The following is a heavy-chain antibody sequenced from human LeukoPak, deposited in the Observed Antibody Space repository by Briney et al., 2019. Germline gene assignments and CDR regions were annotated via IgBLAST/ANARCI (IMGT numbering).Heavy chain of an antibody. D-gene: IGHD3-10*01. CDR3: TTEAMVRGVITAY. CDR1: GFTFNNAW. CDR2: IKSKTDGGTT. Sequence: GGSLRLSCAVSGFTFNNAWMNWVRQAPGKGLEWVGRIKSKTDGGTTDYAAPVKGRFTISRDDSKNTLYLQMNSLRTEDTAVYYCTTEAMVRGVITAYWGQGTLVTVSS. J-gene: IGHJ4*02. V-gene: IGHV3-15*07.